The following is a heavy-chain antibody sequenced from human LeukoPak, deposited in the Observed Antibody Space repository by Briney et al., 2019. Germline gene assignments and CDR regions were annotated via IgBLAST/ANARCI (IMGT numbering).Heavy chain of an antibody. J-gene: IGHJ4*02. CDR1: GGSFSGYY. D-gene: IGHD6-13*01. V-gene: IGHV4-34*01. Sequence: SETLSLTCAVYGGSFSGYYWSWIRQPPGKGLEWIGEINHSGSTNYNPSLKSRVTISVDTSKNQFSLKLSSVTAADTAVYYCARPTTSAAAYYFDYWGQGTLVAVSS. CDR3: ARPTTSAAAYYFDY. CDR2: INHSGST.